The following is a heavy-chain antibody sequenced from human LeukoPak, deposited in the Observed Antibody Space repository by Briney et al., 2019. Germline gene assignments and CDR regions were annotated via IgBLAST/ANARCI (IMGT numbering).Heavy chain of an antibody. J-gene: IGHJ4*02. V-gene: IGHV1-2*02. CDR2: IKPNNGGT. D-gene: IGHD6-13*01. CDR1: GYTFNDYY. CDR3: ARGTTQYSSSAFDY. Sequence: ASVKVSCKASGYTFNDYYMHWVRQVPGQGLEWMGWIKPNNGGTNYAQKFQGRVTLTRDTSISTAYMDLTRLTSDDAAVYFCARGTTQYSSSAFDYWGQGSLVTVSS.